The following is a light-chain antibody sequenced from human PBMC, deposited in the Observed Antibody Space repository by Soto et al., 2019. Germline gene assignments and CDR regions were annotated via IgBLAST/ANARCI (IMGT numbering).Light chain of an antibody. V-gene: IGKV3-11*01. CDR3: QQRSNWPWT. Sequence: EIVLTQSPATLSLSPGERATLSCRASQSVSSYLAWYQQKPGQAPRLLIYDASNRATGIPARFSGSGSGTAFPLPISSLEPENFAVYYCQQRSNWPWTFGQGTKVEIK. CDR2: DAS. CDR1: QSVSSY. J-gene: IGKJ1*01.